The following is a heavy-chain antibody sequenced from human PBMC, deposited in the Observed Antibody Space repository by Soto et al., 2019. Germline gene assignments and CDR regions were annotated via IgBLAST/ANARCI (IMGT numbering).Heavy chain of an antibody. V-gene: IGHV1-3*01. CDR1: GYTFTSYA. Sequence: QVQLVQSGAEVKKPGASVKVSCKASGYTFTSYAMHWVHQAPGQRLEWMGWINAGNGNTKYSQKFQGRVTITRDTSASTAYMELSSLRSEDTAVYYCARLREGYYYYYGMDVWGQGTTVTVSS. CDR2: INAGNGNT. J-gene: IGHJ6*02. CDR3: ARLREGYYYYYGMDV. D-gene: IGHD1-26*01.